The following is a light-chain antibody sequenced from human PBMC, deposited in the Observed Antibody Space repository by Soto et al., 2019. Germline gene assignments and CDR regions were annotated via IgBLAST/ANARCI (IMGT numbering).Light chain of an antibody. CDR1: SSDVGGYNY. J-gene: IGLJ1*01. CDR3: SSYTTSSTLV. Sequence: QSVLTQPASVSGSPGQSITISCTGTSSDVGGYNYVSWYQQHPGKAPKLLIYEVSNRPSGLSNRFSGSKSGNTASLTISGLQAEDEADYFCSSYTTSSTLVFGTGTKVPS. V-gene: IGLV2-14*01. CDR2: EVS.